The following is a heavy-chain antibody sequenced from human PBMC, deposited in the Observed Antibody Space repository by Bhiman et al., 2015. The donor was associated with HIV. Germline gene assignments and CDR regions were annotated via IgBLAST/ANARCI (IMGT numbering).Heavy chain of an antibody. CDR2: ISSSSSYI. D-gene: IGHD6-13*01. Sequence: EVQLVESGGGLVKPGGSLRLSCAASGFTFSTYSMNWVRQAPGKGLEWVSSISSSSSYIYYADSVKGRFTISRDNAKNSLYLQMNSLRAEDTAVYYCAREYAGTGYYGMDVWGQGTTVTVS. CDR1: GFTFSTYS. CDR3: AREYAGTGYYGMDV. J-gene: IGHJ6*02. V-gene: IGHV3-21*03.